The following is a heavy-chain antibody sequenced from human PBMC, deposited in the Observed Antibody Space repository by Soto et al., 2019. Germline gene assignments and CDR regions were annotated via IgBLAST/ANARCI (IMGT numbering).Heavy chain of an antibody. V-gene: IGHV3-23*01. CDR2: MSGSGGST. D-gene: IGHD2-15*01. Sequence: EVQLLESGGGLVQSGGSLRLSCATSGFTFNNYAMNWVRQAPGKGLEWVSTMSGSGGSTHYADSVKGRFTTSRDNSKNTLYLQMNSLRVEDTAVYYCAKGPIWDRGGYCSGGSCYLLDYWGQGTLVTVSS. J-gene: IGHJ4*02. CDR1: GFTFNNYA. CDR3: AKGPIWDRGGYCSGGSCYLLDY.